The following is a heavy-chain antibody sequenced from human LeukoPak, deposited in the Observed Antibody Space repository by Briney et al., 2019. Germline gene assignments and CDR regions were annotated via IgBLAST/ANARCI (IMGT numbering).Heavy chain of an antibody. D-gene: IGHD3-9*01. CDR3: ARWEGANFDWPRIDY. V-gene: IGHV1-46*03. Sequence: ASVKVSCMPYGYTFTSYYMHWVRQAPGQGLEWMGIISPSGGSTSYAQKFQGRVTMTRDTSTSTVYMELSSLRSEDTAVYYCARWEGANFDWPRIDYWGQGTLVTVSS. CDR1: GYTFTSYY. CDR2: ISPSGGST. J-gene: IGHJ4*02.